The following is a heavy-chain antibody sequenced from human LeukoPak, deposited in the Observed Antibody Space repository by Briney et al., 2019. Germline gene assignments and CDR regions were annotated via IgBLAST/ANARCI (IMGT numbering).Heavy chain of an antibody. Sequence: ASVKVSCKASGYTFTGYYMHWVRQAPGEGLEWMGRINPNSGGTNYAQKFQGRVTMTRDTSISTAYMELSRLRSDDTAVYYCARAGMAVAGTGGYWGQGTLVTVSS. J-gene: IGHJ4*02. CDR2: INPNSGGT. CDR1: GYTFTGYY. CDR3: ARAGMAVAGTGGY. V-gene: IGHV1-2*06. D-gene: IGHD6-19*01.